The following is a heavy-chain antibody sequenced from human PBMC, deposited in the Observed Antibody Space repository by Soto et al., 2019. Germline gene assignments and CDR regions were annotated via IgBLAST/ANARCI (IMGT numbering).Heavy chain of an antibody. CDR2: ITGDGGST. CDR3: AREGGSSSWSPFDY. J-gene: IGHJ4*02. CDR1: GFTFSNYW. V-gene: IGHV3-74*01. D-gene: IGHD6-13*01. Sequence: GESLRLSCAASGFTFSNYWMHWVRQAPGEGLGWVSRITGDGGSTTYAGSVKGRFTISRDNAKNTLYLQMNNLRAEDTAVYYCAREGGSSSWSPFDYWGQGTLVNVSS.